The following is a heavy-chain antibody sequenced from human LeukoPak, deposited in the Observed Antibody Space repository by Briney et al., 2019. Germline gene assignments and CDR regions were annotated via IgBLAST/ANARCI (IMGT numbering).Heavy chain of an antibody. CDR2: ISAYGAGT. Sequence: GGSLRLSCAASGFTFSSYSMNWVRQAPGKGLEWVSSISAYGAGTNYADSVKGRSTISRDNSKNTLYLQMNSLRVEDTAAYYCAKRGDAFDIWGQGTMVTVSS. CDR1: GFTFSSYS. CDR3: AKRGDAFDI. J-gene: IGHJ3*02. V-gene: IGHV3-23*01.